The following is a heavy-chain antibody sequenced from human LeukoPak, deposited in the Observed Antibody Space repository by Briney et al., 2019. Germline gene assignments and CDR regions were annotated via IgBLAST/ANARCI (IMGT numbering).Heavy chain of an antibody. CDR1: GFTFSSYA. CDR3: AKKSAAVAGTRYYYYMDV. CDR2: ISYDGSNK. V-gene: IGHV3-30*04. D-gene: IGHD6-19*01. J-gene: IGHJ6*03. Sequence: PGGSLRLSCAASGFTFSSYAIHWVRQAPGKGLEWVAVISYDGSNKYYADSVKGRFTISRDNSKNTLYLQMNSLRAEDTAVYYCAKKSAAVAGTRYYYYMDVWGKGTTVTISS.